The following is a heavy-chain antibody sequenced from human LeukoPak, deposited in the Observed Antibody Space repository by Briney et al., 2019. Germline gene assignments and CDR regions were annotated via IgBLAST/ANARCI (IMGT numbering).Heavy chain of an antibody. V-gene: IGHV4-4*07. CDR3: ARGVYDFLWGSYRYIDY. D-gene: IGHD3-16*02. J-gene: IGHJ4*02. CDR1: GGSISSYY. Sequence: SETLSLTCTVSGGSISSYYWSWIRQPAGKGLEWIGRIYTSGSTNYNPSLKSRVTMSIDTSKNHFSLKLSSVTAADTAVYYCARGVYDFLWGSYRYIDYWGQGTLVTVSS. CDR2: IYTSGST.